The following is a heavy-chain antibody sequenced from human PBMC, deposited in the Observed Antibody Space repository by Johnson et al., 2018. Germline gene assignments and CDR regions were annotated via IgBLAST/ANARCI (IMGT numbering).Heavy chain of an antibody. V-gene: IGHV1-8*01. CDR2: MNANTGDT. Sequence: QVQLVQSGAEVKKPGASVKVSCKASGYTFTSSDINWVRQATGQGLEWMGYMNANTGDTGYPQRFQGRVTMTRDTSINTAYLERSSLRYDDTAIYYCAREGGRDNWKRGMDVWGQGTVVSVSS. CDR1: GYTFTSSD. CDR3: AREGGRDNWKRGMDV. J-gene: IGHJ6*02. D-gene: IGHD1-1*01.